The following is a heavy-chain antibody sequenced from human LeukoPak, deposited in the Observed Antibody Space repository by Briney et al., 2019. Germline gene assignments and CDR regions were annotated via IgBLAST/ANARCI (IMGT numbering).Heavy chain of an antibody. CDR3: AKTDNKYDSRLLFN. Sequence: ASVKVSCKASGYTFTSYGISWVRQAPGQGLERMGWISAYSGGTNYARLFHGRVSMTRDTSITTAYMELSRLRSDDTAMYYCAKTDNKYDSRLLFNWGQGTQIIVSS. J-gene: IGHJ1*01. V-gene: IGHV1-2*02. CDR1: GYTFTSYG. D-gene: IGHD3-22*01. CDR2: ISAYSGGT.